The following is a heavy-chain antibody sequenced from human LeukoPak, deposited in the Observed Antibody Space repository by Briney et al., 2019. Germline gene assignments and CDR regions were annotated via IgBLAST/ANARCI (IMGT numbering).Heavy chain of an antibody. V-gene: IGHV3-66*03. CDR2: IYSDNT. CDR3: AKDLSKGLLYRRGMYYFDY. Sequence: GGSLRLSCTVSGFTVSSNSMSWVRQAPGKGLEWVSFIYSDNTHYSDSVKGRFTISRDNSKNTLYLQMNSLRAEDTAVYYCAKDLSKGLLYRRGMYYFDYWGQGTLVTVSS. J-gene: IGHJ4*02. D-gene: IGHD3-10*01. CDR1: GFTVSSNS.